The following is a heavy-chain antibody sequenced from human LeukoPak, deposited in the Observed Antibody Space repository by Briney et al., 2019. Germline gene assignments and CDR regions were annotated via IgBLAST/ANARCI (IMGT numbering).Heavy chain of an antibody. Sequence: ASVKVSCKASGYTFTGYYMHWVRQAPGQGLEWMGWINPNSGGTNYAQKFQGRVTMTRDTSISTAYMELSRLRSDDTAVYYCARLESSGYYYSFDYWGHGTLVTVSS. CDR2: INPNSGGT. CDR3: ARLESSGYYYSFDY. V-gene: IGHV1-2*02. J-gene: IGHJ4*01. D-gene: IGHD3-22*01. CDR1: GYTFTGYY.